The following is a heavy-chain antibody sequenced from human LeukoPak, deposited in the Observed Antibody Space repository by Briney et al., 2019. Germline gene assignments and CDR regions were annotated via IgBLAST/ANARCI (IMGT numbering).Heavy chain of an antibody. J-gene: IGHJ4*02. CDR3: ASKRWLQSSFDY. V-gene: IGHV3-74*01. D-gene: IGHD5-24*01. Sequence: GGSLRLSCAASGFTFSSYWMHWVRQTPGKGLVWVSRINSDGSSTSYADSVKGRFTISRDNAKNTVYLQMNSLRAEDTAVYYCASKRWLQSSFDYWGRGTLVTVSS. CDR2: INSDGSST. CDR1: GFTFSSYW.